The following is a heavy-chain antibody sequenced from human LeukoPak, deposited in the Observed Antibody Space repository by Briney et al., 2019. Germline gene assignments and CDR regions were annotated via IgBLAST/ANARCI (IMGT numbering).Heavy chain of an antibody. CDR3: ARGSSGWYVGNYYYYYYMDV. D-gene: IGHD6-19*01. V-gene: IGHV1-8*01. CDR1: GYTFTSYD. CDR2: MNPNSGNT. Sequence: ASVKVSCKASGYTFTSYDINWVPQATGQGLEWTGWMNPNSGNTGYAQKFQGRVTMTRTTSISTAYMELSSLRSEDTAVYYCARGSSGWYVGNYYYYYYMDVWGKGTTVTVSS. J-gene: IGHJ6*03.